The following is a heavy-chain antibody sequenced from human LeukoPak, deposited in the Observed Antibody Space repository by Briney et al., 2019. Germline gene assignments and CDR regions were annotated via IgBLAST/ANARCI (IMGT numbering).Heavy chain of an antibody. CDR1: GFTFSDYY. V-gene: IGHV3-11*04. Sequence: GGSLRLACAGSGFTFSDYYMSWVRQAPGKGLERVSYISSGVATIKYAESVKGRFTISRDNARNSLYLQMSSVRVEDTAVYYRARVPGSRSPYYFDSWGQGARVTASP. CDR3: ARVPGSRSPYYFDS. J-gene: IGHJ4*02. CDR2: ISSGVATI. D-gene: IGHD1-26*01.